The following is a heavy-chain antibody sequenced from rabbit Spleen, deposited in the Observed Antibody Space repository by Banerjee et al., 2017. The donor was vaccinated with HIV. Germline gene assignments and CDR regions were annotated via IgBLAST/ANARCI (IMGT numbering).Heavy chain of an antibody. CDR2: IYNGDGST. CDR3: ARNYVNVFDP. Sequence: EESGGGLVQPEGSLTLTCTASGFSFSSSYYMCWVRQAPGRGPEWIACIYNGDGSTYYASWVNGRFTISRSTSLNTVTLHLTSLTAADTATYFCARNYVNVFDPWGPGTLVTVS. CDR1: GFSFSSSYY. J-gene: IGHJ2*01. V-gene: IGHV1S47*01. D-gene: IGHD1-1*01.